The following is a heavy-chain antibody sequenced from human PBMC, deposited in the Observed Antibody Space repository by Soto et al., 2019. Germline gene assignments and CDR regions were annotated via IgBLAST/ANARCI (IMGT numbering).Heavy chain of an antibody. CDR1: GFTFNSYA. V-gene: IGHV3-23*01. CDR2: ISGSGGTT. D-gene: IGHD3-10*01. Sequence: GGSLRLSCGGSGFTFNSYAMTWVRQAPGKGLERVSAISGSGGTTYYANSAKGRFTISRDQSKDTLYLQMNSLRAEDTAIYYFAKDRHYGSGTYSDSYLDYWGQGTLVTVSS. J-gene: IGHJ4*02. CDR3: AKDRHYGSGTYSDSYLDY.